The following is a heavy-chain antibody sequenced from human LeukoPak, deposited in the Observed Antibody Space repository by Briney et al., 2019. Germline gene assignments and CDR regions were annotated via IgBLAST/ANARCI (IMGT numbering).Heavy chain of an antibody. D-gene: IGHD2-2*02. CDR3: ARGYCSSTSCYSFDFDY. V-gene: IGHV1-2*02. CDR1: GYTFTGYY. J-gene: IGHJ4*02. CDR2: INPNSGGT. Sequence: AASVKVSCKASGYTFTGYYMHWVRQAPGQGLEWVGWINPNSGGTNYAQKFQGRVTMTRDTSISTAYMELSRLRSDDAAVYYCARGYCSSTSCYSFDFDYWGQGTLVTVSS.